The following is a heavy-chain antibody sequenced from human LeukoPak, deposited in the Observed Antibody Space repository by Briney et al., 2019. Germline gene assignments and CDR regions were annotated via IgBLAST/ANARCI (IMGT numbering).Heavy chain of an antibody. V-gene: IGHV1-69*04. Sequence: GASVKVSCKASGGTFSSYASSWVRQAPGQGLEWMGRIIPILGIANYAQKFQGRVTITADKSTSTAYMELSSLRSEDTAVYYCASRYPLTLYYYYGMDVWGQGTTVTVSS. J-gene: IGHJ6*02. CDR1: GGTFSSYA. CDR3: ASRYPLTLYYYYGMDV. D-gene: IGHD1-1*01. CDR2: IIPILGIA.